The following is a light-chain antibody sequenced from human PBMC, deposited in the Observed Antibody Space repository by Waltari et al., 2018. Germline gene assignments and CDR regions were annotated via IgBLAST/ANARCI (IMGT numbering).Light chain of an antibody. Sequence: EIVLTQSPATLSLSPGERATLSCRASQTVRSYLAWYQQRPGQTPRLLIFDASSRATGISVKFSGSESGTDFTLTVSNLEPEDFAVYYCQQRSNWPYTFGQGTRVEIK. V-gene: IGKV3-11*01. CDR2: DAS. CDR3: QQRSNWPYT. J-gene: IGKJ2*01. CDR1: QTVRSY.